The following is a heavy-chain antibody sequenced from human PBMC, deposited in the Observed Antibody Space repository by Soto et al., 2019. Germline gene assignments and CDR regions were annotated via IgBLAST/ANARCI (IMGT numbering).Heavy chain of an antibody. J-gene: IGHJ6*02. CDR1: GYTFTGYY. V-gene: IGHV1-2*04. D-gene: IGHD2-2*01. Sequence: GASVKVSCKASGYTFTGYYMHWVRRAPGQGLEWMGWINPNSGGTNYAQKFQGWVTMTRDTSISTAYMELSRLRSDDTAVYYCARDRREVPAALSYYYYYGMDVWGQGTTVTVSS. CDR2: INPNSGGT. CDR3: ARDRREVPAALSYYYYYGMDV.